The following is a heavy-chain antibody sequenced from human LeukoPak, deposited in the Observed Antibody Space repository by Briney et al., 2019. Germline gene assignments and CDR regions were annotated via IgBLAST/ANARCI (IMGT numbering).Heavy chain of an antibody. CDR1: GFTFSAYS. V-gene: IGHV3-48*01. CDR2: ISPSNTP. Sequence: PGGSLRLSCAASGFTFSAYSMNWVRQAPGKGLEWISYISPSNTPAYADSVKGRFTISRDNSKNTLYLQMNSLKTEDTAVYYCARVGYQLLFHHNFDHWGQGTLVTVSS. D-gene: IGHD2-2*01. J-gene: IGHJ4*02. CDR3: ARVGYQLLFHHNFDH.